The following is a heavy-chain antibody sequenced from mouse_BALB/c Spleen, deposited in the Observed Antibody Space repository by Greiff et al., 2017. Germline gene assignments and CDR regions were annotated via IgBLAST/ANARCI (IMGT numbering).Heavy chain of an antibody. CDR1: GFTFSSFG. CDR2: ISSGSSTI. J-gene: IGHJ1*01. V-gene: IGHV5-17*02. Sequence: EVQLVESGGGLVQPGGSRKLSCAASGFTFSSFGMHWVRQAPEKGLEWVAYISSGSSTIYYADTVKGRFTISRDNPKNTLFLQMTSLRSEDTAMYYGAREYYGSSDWYFDVWGAGTTVTVSS. D-gene: IGHD1-1*01. CDR3: AREYYGSSDWYFDV.